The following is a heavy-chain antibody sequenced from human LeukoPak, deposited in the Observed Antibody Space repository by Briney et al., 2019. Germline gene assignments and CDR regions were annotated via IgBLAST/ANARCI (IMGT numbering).Heavy chain of an antibody. CDR1: GGSISSYY. J-gene: IGHJ6*03. V-gene: IGHV4-59*08. CDR2: IYYSGST. CDR3: ARLRDYYYYCMDV. Sequence: PSETLSLTCTVSGGSISSYYWSWIRQPPGKGLEWIGYIYYSGSTNYNPSLKSRVTISVDTSKKQFSLKLSSVTAADTAVYYCARLRDYYYYCMDVWGKGTPVTVSS.